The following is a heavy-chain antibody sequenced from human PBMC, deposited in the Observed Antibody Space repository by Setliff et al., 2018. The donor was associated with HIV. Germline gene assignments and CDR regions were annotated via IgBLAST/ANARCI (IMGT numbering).Heavy chain of an antibody. V-gene: IGHV4-34*01. D-gene: IGHD3-22*01. CDR3: ARHGHFYDSSSSDAFDI. CDR1: GGSFSGYY. Sequence: SETLSLTCAVYGGSFSGYYWSWIRQPPGKGLEWIGEINHSGSTNYNPSLKSRVTISVDTSKNQFSLKLNSVTAADTAVYYCARHGHFYDSSSSDAFDIWGHGTMVTV. J-gene: IGHJ3*02. CDR2: INHSGST.